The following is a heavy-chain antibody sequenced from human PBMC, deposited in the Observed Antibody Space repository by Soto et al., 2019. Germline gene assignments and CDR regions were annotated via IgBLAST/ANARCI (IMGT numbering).Heavy chain of an antibody. V-gene: IGHV3-30*18. Sequence: QEQLVESGGGVVQPGRSLRLSCEASRFAFTSYGMHWVRQAPGKGLEWLAVVSYDGDYQNYADSVKGRFTISRDNSKNTRYLKMSGRRGDDPAVYYGAKGTTVPPGRYLDLWARGTLVTVSS. CDR2: VSYDGDYQ. J-gene: IGHJ2*01. CDR1: RFAFTSYG. D-gene: IGHD4-17*01. CDR3: AKGTTVPPGRYLDL.